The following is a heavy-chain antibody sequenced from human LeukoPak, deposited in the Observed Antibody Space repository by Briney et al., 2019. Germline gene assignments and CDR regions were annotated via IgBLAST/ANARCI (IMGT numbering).Heavy chain of an antibody. CDR2: INPSGGST. Sequence: SVNVSCKASGYTFTSYYMHWVRQAPGQGLEWMGIINPSGGSTSYAQKFQGRVTMTRDTSISTAYMELSRLRSDDTAVYYCARGLGYCSSTSCSRGNYHPRDWGQGTLVTVSS. CDR1: GYTFTSYY. D-gene: IGHD2-2*01. J-gene: IGHJ4*02. CDR3: ARGLGYCSSTSCSRGNYHPRD. V-gene: IGHV1-46*01.